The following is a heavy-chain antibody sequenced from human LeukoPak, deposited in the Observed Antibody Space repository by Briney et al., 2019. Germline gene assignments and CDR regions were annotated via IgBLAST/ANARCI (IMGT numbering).Heavy chain of an antibody. V-gene: IGHV1-46*01. Sequence: ASVKVSCKASGYTFLHYDFNWVRQAPGQGLEWMGIINPSGGSTSYAQKFQGRVTMTRDTSTSTIYMELSSLRSEDTAVYYCARDIQVDSRASGYWGQGTLVTVSS. D-gene: IGHD3-22*01. J-gene: IGHJ4*02. CDR3: ARDIQVDSRASGY. CDR2: INPSGGST. CDR1: GYTFLHYD.